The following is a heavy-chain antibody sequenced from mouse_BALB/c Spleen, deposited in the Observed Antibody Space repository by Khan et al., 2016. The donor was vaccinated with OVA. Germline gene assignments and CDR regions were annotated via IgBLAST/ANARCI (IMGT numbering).Heavy chain of an antibody. CDR3: AREEALYYFDY. V-gene: IGHV1-76*01. Sequence: QVQLKQSGAELVRPGASVKLSCKTSGYIFTSYWIHWLKQRSGQGLEWIARIYPGTDNTYYNEKLKDKAILTADKSSSTAYMQLSSLKSEDSAVYFCAREEALYYFDYWGQGTTLTVSS. CDR1: GYIFTSYW. J-gene: IGHJ2*01. CDR2: IYPGTDNT. D-gene: IGHD3-2*02.